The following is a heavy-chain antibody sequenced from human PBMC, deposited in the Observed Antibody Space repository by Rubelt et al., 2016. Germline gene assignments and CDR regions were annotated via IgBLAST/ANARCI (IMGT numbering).Heavy chain of an antibody. V-gene: IGHV3-23*01. CDR1: RDTFNNYA. CDR2: ISGSGGST. Sequence: QPGGSLRLSCAASRDTFNNYAMTWVRQAPGKGLEWVSAISGSGGSTYYADSVKGRFTVSRDDSKNTLYLQMNSLRVEDTAIYYCAKDREYYSYYAMDVWGQGTTVTVSS. J-gene: IGHJ6*02. CDR3: AKDREYYSYYAMDV. D-gene: IGHD2/OR15-2a*01.